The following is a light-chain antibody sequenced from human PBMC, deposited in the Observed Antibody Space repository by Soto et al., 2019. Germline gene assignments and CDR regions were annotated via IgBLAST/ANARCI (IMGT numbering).Light chain of an antibody. CDR1: QSLLQSNGNNH. Sequence: DIVLTQSPLSLPVTPGEPASISCRSSQSLLQSNGNNHVDWYLQRPGQSPQLLLYLASSRASGVHDRCSGSGSGTEFSLEISRVEAEDVGVYYCLQAAQSPLTFGQGTRLEIK. J-gene: IGKJ5*01. CDR3: LQAAQSPLT. V-gene: IGKV2-28*01. CDR2: LAS.